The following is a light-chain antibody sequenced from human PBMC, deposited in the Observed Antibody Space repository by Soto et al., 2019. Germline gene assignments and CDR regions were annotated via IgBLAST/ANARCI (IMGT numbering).Light chain of an antibody. CDR3: RQYRSFPVD. V-gene: IGKV3-20*01. J-gene: IGKJ4*01. Sequence: GERATLSCRASQSVSSSYLSWYQQKPGQTPKLLISGASSQATGSPERISGSGSGKDFTLTISCLEPREIADSCCRQYRSFPVDFGVRTK. CDR1: QSVSSSY. CDR2: GAS.